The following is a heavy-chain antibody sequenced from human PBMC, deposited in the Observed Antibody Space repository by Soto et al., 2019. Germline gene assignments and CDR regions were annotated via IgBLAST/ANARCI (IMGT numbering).Heavy chain of an antibody. Sequence: PSETLSLTCTVSSGSISFYYWSWIRQPPGKGLEWIGYIYYSGSTNYNPSLKSRVTISVGTSKNQFSLKLSSVTAADTAVYYCARGNDYGDYYFDYWGQGTLVTVSS. J-gene: IGHJ4*02. D-gene: IGHD4-17*01. V-gene: IGHV4-59*01. CDR2: IYYSGST. CDR3: ARGNDYGDYYFDY. CDR1: SGSISFYY.